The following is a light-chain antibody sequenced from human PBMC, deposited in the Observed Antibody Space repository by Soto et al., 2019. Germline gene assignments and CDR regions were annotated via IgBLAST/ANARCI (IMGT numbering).Light chain of an antibody. CDR3: LLTYPGVRV. V-gene: IGLV7-46*01. CDR1: TGAVTSSHL. J-gene: IGLJ1*01. CDR2: ATS. Sequence: QAVVTQEPSLTVSPGDTVTLTCGSSTGAVTSSHLPSWFQQKPGQAPMTLIYATSNTHSWTPARFSGSLLGGKAALTLSGAQPEDEAEYYCLLTYPGVRVFGTGTKVTVL.